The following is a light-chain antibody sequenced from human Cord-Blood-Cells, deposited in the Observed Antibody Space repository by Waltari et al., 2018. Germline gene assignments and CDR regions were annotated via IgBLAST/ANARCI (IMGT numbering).Light chain of an antibody. CDR1: QGVSSY. Sequence: EIVLTPSPATLSLSPGESATLSCRASQGVSSYLAWYQPKPGQPPRLLIYDASNRATGIPARFSGSGSGTDFTLTISSLEPEDFAVYYCQQRSNWPPLFTFGPGTKVDIK. V-gene: IGKV3-11*01. CDR2: DAS. J-gene: IGKJ3*01. CDR3: QQRSNWPPLFT.